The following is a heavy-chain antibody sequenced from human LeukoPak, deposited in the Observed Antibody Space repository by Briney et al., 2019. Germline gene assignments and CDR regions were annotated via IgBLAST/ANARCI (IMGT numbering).Heavy chain of an antibody. CDR1: GFTFDDYG. D-gene: IGHD4-17*01. J-gene: IGHJ4*02. CDR3: ARGRMTTVPYYFDY. V-gene: IGHV3-20*04. Sequence: PGGSLRLSCAASGFTFDDYGMSWVRQAPGKGLEWVSGINWNGGSTGYADSVKGRFTISRDNAKNPLYLQMNSLRAEDTALYYCARGRMTTVPYYFDYWGQGTLVTVSS. CDR2: INWNGGST.